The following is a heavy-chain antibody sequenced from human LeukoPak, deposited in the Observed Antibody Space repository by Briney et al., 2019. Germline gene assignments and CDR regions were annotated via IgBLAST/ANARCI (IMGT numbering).Heavy chain of an antibody. CDR3: ARSIVAAGPHYYYMDV. V-gene: IGHV1-8*01. J-gene: IGHJ6*03. Sequence: ASVKVSCKASGYTFTSSDTNWVRQATGQGLEWMGWMNPNSGNTGYAQKFQGRVTMTRNTSISTAYMELSSLRSEDTAVYYCARSIVAAGPHYYYMDVWGKGTTVTISS. D-gene: IGHD6-13*01. CDR1: GYTFTSSD. CDR2: MNPNSGNT.